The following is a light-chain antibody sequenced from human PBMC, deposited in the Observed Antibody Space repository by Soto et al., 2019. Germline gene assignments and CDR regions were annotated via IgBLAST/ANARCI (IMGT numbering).Light chain of an antibody. V-gene: IGKV3D-20*01. Sequence: IVLTQSPATISLSTGERATLSCGASQTFGGGYLDWYQQKPGLAPRLLIYDTSTRAAGIPDRFSGAGSGTDFTLTISRLEPDDVAVYYCQQYGTSVAFGQGSKLQI. J-gene: IGKJ2*01. CDR2: DTS. CDR3: QQYGTSVA. CDR1: QTFGGGY.